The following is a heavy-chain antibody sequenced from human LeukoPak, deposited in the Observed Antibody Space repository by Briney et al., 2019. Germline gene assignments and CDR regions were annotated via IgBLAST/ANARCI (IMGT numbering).Heavy chain of an antibody. Sequence: GGSLRLSCAGFGFTFSLYSMHWVRQGPGKGLERVSSISNSGSDIYYRDSVKGRFTISRDNAKNSLDLHLNSLRAEDTAVYYCARRGGKNYGDYVLYYYYIDVWGKGTTLTVSS. CDR2: ISNSGSDI. J-gene: IGHJ6*03. CDR3: ARRGGKNYGDYVLYYYYIDV. CDR1: GFTFSLYS. D-gene: IGHD4-17*01. V-gene: IGHV3-21*01.